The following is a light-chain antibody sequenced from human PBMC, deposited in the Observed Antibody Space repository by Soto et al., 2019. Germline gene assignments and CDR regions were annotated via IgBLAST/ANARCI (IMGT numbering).Light chain of an antibody. V-gene: IGKV3-11*01. CDR1: QSVSSY. CDR3: QQRSNWPWT. J-gene: IGKJ1*01. CDR2: DAS. Sequence: IVLTQSPATLSLSPGEIATLSCSSSQSVSSYLAWYQQKPGQAPRLLIYDASNRATGIPARFSGSGSGTDFTLTISSLEPEDFAVYYCQQRSNWPWTFGQGTKVDI.